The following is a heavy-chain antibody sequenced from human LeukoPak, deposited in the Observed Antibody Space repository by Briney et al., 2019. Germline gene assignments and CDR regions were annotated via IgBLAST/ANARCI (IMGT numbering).Heavy chain of an antibody. J-gene: IGHJ4*02. CDR2: ISSNGGST. CDR3: AKDLDTVVRGVFDY. CDR1: GFTFSSYA. D-gene: IGHD3-10*01. Sequence: PGGSLRLSCSASGFTFSSYAMHWVRQAPGKGLEYVSAISSNGGSTYYADSVKGRFTISRDNSKNTLYLQMNSLRAEDTAVYYCAKDLDTVVRGVFDYWGQGILVTVSS. V-gene: IGHV3-64*04.